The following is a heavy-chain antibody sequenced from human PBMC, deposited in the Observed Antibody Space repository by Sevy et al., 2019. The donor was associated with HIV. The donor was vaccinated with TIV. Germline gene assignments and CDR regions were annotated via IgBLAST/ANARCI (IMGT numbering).Heavy chain of an antibody. CDR1: RFTFSSYG. J-gene: IGHJ1*01. CDR2: IWYDGSNK. CDR3: ARDRRRRGTEYFQH. Sequence: GGSLRLSCAASRFTFSSYGMHWVRQAPGKGLEWVAVIWYDGSNKYYSDSVKGRFTISRDNSKNTLYLQMNSLRAEDTAVYYCARDRRRRGTEYFQHWGHGTLVTVSS. V-gene: IGHV3-33*01.